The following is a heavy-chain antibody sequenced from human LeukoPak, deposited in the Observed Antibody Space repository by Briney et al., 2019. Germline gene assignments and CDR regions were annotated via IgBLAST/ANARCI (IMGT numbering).Heavy chain of an antibody. V-gene: IGHV3-23*01. CDR3: AKYGHYDSSGYYLNDAFDI. J-gene: IGHJ3*02. CDR1: GFTFSSYA. D-gene: IGHD3-22*01. Sequence: GGSLRLSCAASGFTFSSYAMSWVRQAPGKGLEWVSAISGSGGSTYYADSVKGRFTISRDNSKNTLYLQMNSLRAEDTAVYYCAKYGHYDSSGYYLNDAFDIWGQRTMVTVSS. CDR2: ISGSGGST.